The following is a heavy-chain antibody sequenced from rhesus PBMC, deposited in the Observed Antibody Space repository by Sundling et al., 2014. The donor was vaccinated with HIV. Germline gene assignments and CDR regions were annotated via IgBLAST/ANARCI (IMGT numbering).Heavy chain of an antibody. CDR3: AREGYSSGSNDY. J-gene: IGHJ4*01. V-gene: IGHV4-173*01. CDR1: GGSISSSY. CDR2: ISGSGGNT. D-gene: IGHD6-31*01. Sequence: QVQLQESGPGLVKPSETLSLTCAVSGGSISSSYWSWIRQPPGKGLEWIGRISGSGGNTDYNPSLRSRVSIFMDTSKRQFSLNLTSVTATDTAVYYCAREGYSSGSNDYWGQGVLVTVSS.